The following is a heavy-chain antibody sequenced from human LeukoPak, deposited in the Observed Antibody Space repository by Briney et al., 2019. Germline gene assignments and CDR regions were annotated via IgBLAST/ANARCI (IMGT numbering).Heavy chain of an antibody. CDR2: IYHSGST. CDR3: AKEDSSSSNFHY. D-gene: IGHD6-6*01. V-gene: IGHV4-38-2*02. CDR1: GYSISSGYY. J-gene: IGHJ4*02. Sequence: SETLSPTCAVSGYSISSGYYWGWVRQPPGKGLEWIGSIYHSGSTYYNPSLKSRVTISVDTSKNQFSLKLSSVTAADTAVYYCAKEDSSSSNFHYWGQGTLVTVSS.